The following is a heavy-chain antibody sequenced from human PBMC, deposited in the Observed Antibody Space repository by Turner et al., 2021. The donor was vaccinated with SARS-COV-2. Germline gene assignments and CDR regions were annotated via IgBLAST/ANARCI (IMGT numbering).Heavy chain of an antibody. CDR3: AKVIGGYYYGSGYDY. Sequence: VQLVESGGGVVQPGRSLRLSCAASGFTFSSYGRHWVRQAQGKGLEWVAMISEDGSNKYYADSVKGRFTISKDNSKNTLYLQMNSLGAEDTAVYYCAKVIGGYYYGSGYDYWGQGTLVTVSS. J-gene: IGHJ4*02. D-gene: IGHD3-10*01. CDR2: ISEDGSNK. V-gene: IGHV3-30*18. CDR1: GFTFSSYG.